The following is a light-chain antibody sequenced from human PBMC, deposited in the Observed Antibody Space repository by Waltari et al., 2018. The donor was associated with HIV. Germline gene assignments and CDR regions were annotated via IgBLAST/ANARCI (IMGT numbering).Light chain of an antibody. V-gene: IGKV1-5*03. J-gene: IGKJ1*01. CDR1: QSISNW. CDR2: KAS. CDR3: LQYNTYPWT. Sequence: DIQMTQSPSTLSASVGDRVTITCRASQSISNWLAWYQQKPGKAPELLICKASSLESGVPSRFSGSGSGTEFTLTISSPQPDDFATYYCLQYNTYPWTFGQGTKVEIK.